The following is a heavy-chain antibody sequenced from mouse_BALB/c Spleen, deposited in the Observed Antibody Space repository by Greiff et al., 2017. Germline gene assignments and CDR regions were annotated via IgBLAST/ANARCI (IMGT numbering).Heavy chain of an antibody. CDR1: GFSLTSYG. Sequence: QVQLQQSGPSLVQPSQSLSITCTVSGFSLTSYGVHWVRQSPGKGLEWLGVIWRGGSTDYNAAFMSRLSITKDNSKSQVFFKMNSLQADDTAIYYCAKNYYGSSYWFAYWGQGTLVTVSA. CDR3: AKNYYGSSYWFAY. J-gene: IGHJ3*01. D-gene: IGHD1-1*01. V-gene: IGHV2-5-1*01. CDR2: IWRGGST.